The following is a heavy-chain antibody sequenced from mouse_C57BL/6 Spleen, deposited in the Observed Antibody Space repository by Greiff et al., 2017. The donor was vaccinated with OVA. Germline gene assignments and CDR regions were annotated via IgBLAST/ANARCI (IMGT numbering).Heavy chain of an antibody. CDR3: ARWGDY. V-gene: IGHV1-52*01. J-gene: IGHJ2*01. CDR1: GYTFTSYW. Sequence: QVQLKQPGAELVRPGSSVTLSCKASGYTFTSYWMHWVKQRPIQGLEWIGNIDPSDSETHYNHKFKDKATLTVDKSSSTAYMQLSSLTSKDSADYYCARWGDYWGQGTTLTVSS. CDR2: IDPSDSET.